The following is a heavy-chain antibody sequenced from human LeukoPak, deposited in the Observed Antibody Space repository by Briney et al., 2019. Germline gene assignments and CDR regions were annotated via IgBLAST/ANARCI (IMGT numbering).Heavy chain of an antibody. V-gene: IGHV5-51*01. D-gene: IGHD4-11*01. CDR1: GYTITSYW. CDR3: ARVVTLTHPRAP. CDR2: IYPGDSDT. J-gene: IGHJ5*02. Sequence: GESLKINPKGSGYTITSYWNSWVRQMPGKGLEWMGIIYPGDSDTRYSPSFQGQVTISADKSISTVYLQWSSLKASDTAMYYCARVVTLTHPRAPWGQGTLVTVSS.